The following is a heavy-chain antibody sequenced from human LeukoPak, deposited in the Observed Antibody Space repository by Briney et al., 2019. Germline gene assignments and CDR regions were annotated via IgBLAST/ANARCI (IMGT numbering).Heavy chain of an antibody. CDR2: IYYSGST. CDR1: GGSISGSSYY. CDR3: ARHVDSYYYHGMDV. D-gene: IGHD5-12*01. Sequence: SETLSLTCTVSGGSISGSSYYWGWIRPPPGKGLEWIGSIYYSGSTYYNPSLKSRVTISVDTSKNQFSLKLSSVTAADTAVYYCARHVDSYYYHGMDVWGQGTTVTVSS. V-gene: IGHV4-39*01. J-gene: IGHJ6*02.